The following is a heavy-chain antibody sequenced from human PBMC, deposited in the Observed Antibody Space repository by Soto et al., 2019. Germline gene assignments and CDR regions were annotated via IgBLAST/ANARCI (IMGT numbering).Heavy chain of an antibody. CDR3: AREGVWWELLFDY. J-gene: IGHJ4*02. V-gene: IGHV3-33*01. D-gene: IGHD1-26*01. CDR1: GCTFSSYG. CDR2: IWYDGSNK. Sequence: GGSLRLSCAASGCTFSSYGMHWVRQAPGKGLEWVAVIWYDGSNKYYADSVKGRFTISRDNSKNTLHLQMNSLRAEDTAVYYCAREGVWWELLFDYWGQGTLVTVSS.